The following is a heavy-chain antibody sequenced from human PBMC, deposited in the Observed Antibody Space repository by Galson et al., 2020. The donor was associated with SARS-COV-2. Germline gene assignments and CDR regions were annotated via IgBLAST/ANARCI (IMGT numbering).Heavy chain of an antibody. CDR2: IYYSGST. Sequence: ETSETLSLTCTVSGGSISSSSYYWGWIRQPPGKGLEWIGSIYYSGSTYYNPSLKSRVTISVDTSKNQFSLKLSSVTAADTAVYYCASYPSTTWIQLWSYFDYWGQGTLVTVSS. J-gene: IGHJ4*02. V-gene: IGHV4-39*01. CDR3: ASYPSTTWIQLWSYFDY. CDR1: GGSISSSSYY. D-gene: IGHD5-18*01.